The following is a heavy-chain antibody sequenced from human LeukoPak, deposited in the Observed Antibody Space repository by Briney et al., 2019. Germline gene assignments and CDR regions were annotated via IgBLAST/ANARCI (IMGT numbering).Heavy chain of an antibody. CDR2: IYYSGST. CDR1: GGSISSGGYY. Sequence: SQTLSLTCTVSGGSISSGGYYWSWIRQHPGKGLEWIGYIYYSGSTYYNPSLKSRVTISVDTSKNQFSLKLSSVTAADTAVHYCARAARNYVGDWFDPWGQGTLVTVSS. CDR3: ARAARNYVGDWFDP. V-gene: IGHV4-31*03. J-gene: IGHJ5*02. D-gene: IGHD4-11*01.